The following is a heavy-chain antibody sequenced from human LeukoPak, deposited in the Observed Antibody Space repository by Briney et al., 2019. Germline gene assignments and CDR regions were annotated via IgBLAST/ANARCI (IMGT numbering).Heavy chain of an antibody. D-gene: IGHD6-13*01. V-gene: IGHV3-23*01. Sequence: GGSLRLSCEVSGIGFSSYAMSWVRQAPGKGPEWVSVIRESGGSTAYADSVTGRFTISRDNSKKTLYLQMNSLRAEDTAVYYCALHRGYHNGDVVGYFDLWGRGSLVIVSS. CDR2: IRESGGST. CDR3: ALHRGYHNGDVVGYFDL. J-gene: IGHJ2*01. CDR1: GIGFSSYA.